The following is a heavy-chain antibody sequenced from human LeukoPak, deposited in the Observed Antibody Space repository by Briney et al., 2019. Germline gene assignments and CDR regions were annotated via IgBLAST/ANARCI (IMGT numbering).Heavy chain of an antibody. Sequence: ASVKVSCKASGYTFTSYYMHWVRQAPGQGLEWMGIINPSGGSTSYAQKFQGRVTMTRDTSTSTVYMELSSLRSEDTAVYYCARDLGAAAGTPEIYFDYWGQGTLVTVSS. CDR2: INPSGGST. CDR1: GYTFTSYY. D-gene: IGHD6-13*01. J-gene: IGHJ4*02. CDR3: ARDLGAAAGTPEIYFDY. V-gene: IGHV1-46*01.